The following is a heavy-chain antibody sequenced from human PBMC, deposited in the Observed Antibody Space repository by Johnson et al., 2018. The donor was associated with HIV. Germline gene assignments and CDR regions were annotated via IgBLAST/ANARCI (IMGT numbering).Heavy chain of an antibody. V-gene: IGHV3-30*02. Sequence: QVQLVESGGGVVRPGGSLRLSCAASQFTFSDYGMHWVRQAPGKGLEWVAFIRYDGSNKYYADSVKGRFTISRDNSKNTVFLQMNSLRPEDTAMYYCAAYYDFWSGSYTSGFDIWGQGTMVTVSS. CDR1: QFTFSDYG. D-gene: IGHD3-3*01. J-gene: IGHJ3*02. CDR3: AAYYDFWSGSYTSGFDI. CDR2: IRYDGSNK.